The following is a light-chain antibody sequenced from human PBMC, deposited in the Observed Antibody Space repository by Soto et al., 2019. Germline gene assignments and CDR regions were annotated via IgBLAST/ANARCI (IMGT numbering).Light chain of an antibody. V-gene: IGLV2-14*01. CDR3: SAYTSSGTWV. J-gene: IGLJ3*02. CDR1: SSDVGGYNY. CDR2: EVS. Sequence: QSALTQPASVSGSPGQSITISCTGTSSDVGGYNYVSWYQQHPGKAPKLMIYEVSNRPSGVSNRFSGSKSGNTASLTISGLQAEDEADYYCSAYTSSGTWVFCGGTKLTVL.